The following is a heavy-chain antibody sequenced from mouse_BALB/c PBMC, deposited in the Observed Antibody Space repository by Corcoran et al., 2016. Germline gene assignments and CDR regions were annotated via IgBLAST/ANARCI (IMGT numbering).Heavy chain of an antibody. D-gene: IGHD1-2*01. J-gene: IGHJ2*01. CDR2: INPYNGAT. V-gene: IGHV1-26*01. CDR1: GYSFTGYY. Sequence: EVQLQQSGPELVKPGASVKISCKASGYSFTGYYMHWVKQSHVKSLEWIGRINPYNGATSYNQNFKDKASLTVDKSSSTAYMELHSLTSEDSAVYYCATTATYYLDYWGQGTTLTVSS. CDR3: ATTATYYLDY.